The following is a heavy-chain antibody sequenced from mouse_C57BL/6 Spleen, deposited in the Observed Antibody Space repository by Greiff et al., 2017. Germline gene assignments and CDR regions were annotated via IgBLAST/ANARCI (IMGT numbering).Heavy chain of an antibody. CDR2: IDPEDGET. V-gene: IGHV14-2*01. CDR1: GFNIKDYY. Sequence: EVQLQQSGAELVKPGASVKLSCTASGFNIKDYYMHWVKQRTEQGLQWIGRIDPEDGETTYAPQFQGKATITADTSSNTAYLQLSSLTSEDTAVYYCTIYYGNPYYFDYWGQGTTRTVSS. CDR3: TIYYGNPYYFDY. D-gene: IGHD2-1*01. J-gene: IGHJ2*01.